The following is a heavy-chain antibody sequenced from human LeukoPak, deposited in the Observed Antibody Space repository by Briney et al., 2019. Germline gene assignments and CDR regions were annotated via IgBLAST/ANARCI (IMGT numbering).Heavy chain of an antibody. D-gene: IGHD5-18*01. CDR2: MNPNSGNT. CDR1: GYSFTNYG. J-gene: IGHJ4*02. V-gene: IGHV1-8*02. CDR3: ARGLARTSMVTRGGVRFDY. Sequence: ASVKVSCKTSGYSFTNYGITWVRQATGQGLEWMGWMNPNSGNTGYAQKFQGRVTMTRNTSISTAYMELSSLRSEDTAVYYCARGLARTSMVTRGGVRFDYWGQGTLVTVSS.